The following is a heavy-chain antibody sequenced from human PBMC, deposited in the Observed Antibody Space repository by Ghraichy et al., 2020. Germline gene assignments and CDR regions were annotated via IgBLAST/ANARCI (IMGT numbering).Heavy chain of an antibody. J-gene: IGHJ4*02. CDR2: IYYSGST. CDR3: ARDKGGGSWVDY. D-gene: IGHD2-15*01. Sequence: SETLSLTCTVSGGSISSYYWSWIRQPPGKGLEWIGYIYYSGSTNYNPSLKSRVTISVDTSKNQFSLKLSSVTAADTAVYYCARDKGGGSWVDYWGQGTLVTVSS. CDR1: GGSISSYY. V-gene: IGHV4-59*01.